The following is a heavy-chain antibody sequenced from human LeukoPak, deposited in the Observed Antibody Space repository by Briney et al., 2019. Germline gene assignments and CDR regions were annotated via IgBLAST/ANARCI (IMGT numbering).Heavy chain of an antibody. CDR2: INPNSGGT. J-gene: IGHJ6*02. CDR1: GYTFTGYY. V-gene: IGHV1-2*04. CDR3: AREPPRQLATYFYGMDV. Sequence: ASVKVSCKASGYTFTGYYMHWVRQSPGQGLEWMGWINPNSGGTNYAQKFQGWVTMTRDTSISTAYMELSRLRSDDTAVYYCAREPPRQLATYFYGMDVWGQGTTVTVSS. D-gene: IGHD6-13*01.